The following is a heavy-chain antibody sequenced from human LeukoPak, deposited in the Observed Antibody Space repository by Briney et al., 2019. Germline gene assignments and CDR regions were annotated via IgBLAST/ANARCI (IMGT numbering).Heavy chain of an antibody. J-gene: IGHJ4*02. CDR2: KKQDGSQR. D-gene: IGHD6-6*01. CDR3: ARRGGSSSRRSPIDY. Sequence: GGYLRFSCTASGFTFSDYWMTWVRQAPGKGPKWVANKKQDGSQRYYVDSVRGRFTISRDNAKNSLLLQMNGLRTEDTAVYYCARRGGSSSRRSPIDYWGQGTLVTVSS. V-gene: IGHV3-7*01. CDR1: GFTFSDYW.